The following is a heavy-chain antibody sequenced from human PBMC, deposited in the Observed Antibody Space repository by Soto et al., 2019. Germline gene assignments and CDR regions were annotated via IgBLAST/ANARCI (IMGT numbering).Heavy chain of an antibody. V-gene: IGHV1-18*01. J-gene: IGHJ6*02. D-gene: IGHD3-16*01. CDR1: GYTFIRYG. Sequence: QVQLAQTASEVKKPGASVRVSCKAAGYTFIRYGIAWVGQAPGQGLGWMGWISPYNDYTVYAQKFQGRVSMTADTSTRTVYMNLRGPKSDDTAVYYCARGGYYDNSWGKLSHYGLDVWGQGTSVSVSS. CDR3: ARGGYYDNSWGKLSHYGLDV. CDR2: ISPYNDYT.